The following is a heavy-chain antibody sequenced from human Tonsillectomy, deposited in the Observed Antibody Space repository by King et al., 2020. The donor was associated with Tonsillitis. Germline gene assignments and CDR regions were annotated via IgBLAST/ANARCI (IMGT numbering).Heavy chain of an antibody. D-gene: IGHD2-15*01. J-gene: IGHJ3*02. V-gene: IGHV3-30*04. CDR1: GFTFSSYA. CDR2: ISYDGSNK. CDR3: ASDIVVVVAALRPPNDAVDI. Sequence: VQLVESGGGVVQPGRSLRLSCAASGFTFSSYAMHWVRQAPGKGLEWVAVISYDGSNKYYADSVKGRFTISRDNSKNTLYLQMNSLRAEDTAVYYCASDIVVVVAALRPPNDAVDIWGQGTMVTVSS.